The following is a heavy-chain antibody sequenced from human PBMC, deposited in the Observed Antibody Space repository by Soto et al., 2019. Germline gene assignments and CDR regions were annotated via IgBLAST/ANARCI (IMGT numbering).Heavy chain of an antibody. CDR3: GRGRSGQIVVFY. J-gene: IGHJ4*02. Sequence: ASVKVSCKASGYTFTGHYIHWVRQAPEQGPEWMGEIGPESGATRYAQRFQGRVTMTRDMSITTVYMELNKRSPDDTAVYYCGRGRSGQIVVFYWGQGTPVTVSS. V-gene: IGHV1-2*02. CDR2: IGPESGAT. D-gene: IGHD1-26*01. CDR1: GYTFTGHY.